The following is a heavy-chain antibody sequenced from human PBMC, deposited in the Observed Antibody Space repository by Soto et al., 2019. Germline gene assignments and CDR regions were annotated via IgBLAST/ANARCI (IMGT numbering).Heavy chain of an antibody. CDR3: AKVSVVVLAAGDWFDP. CDR2: ISGNSGST. CDR1: GFSFSTYA. D-gene: IGHD2-15*01. J-gene: IGHJ5*02. Sequence: PGGSLILSCAASGFSFSTYAMAWVRQAPGKGLEWVSGISGNSGSTYYADSVKGRFTVSRDNSKNTVYLQMDSLRGDDTAVYYCAKVSVVVLAAGDWFDPWGQGTLVTVSS. V-gene: IGHV3-23*01.